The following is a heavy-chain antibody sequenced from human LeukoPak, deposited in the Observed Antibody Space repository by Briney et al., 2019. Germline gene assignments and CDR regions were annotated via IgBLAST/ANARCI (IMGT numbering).Heavy chain of an antibody. CDR2: INPNSGGT. V-gene: IGHV1-2*02. CDR1: GYTFTGYY. D-gene: IGHD2-2*01. Sequence: ASVKVSCKASGYTFTGYYMHWVRQAPGQGLEWMGWINPNSGGTNYAQKFQGRVTMTRDTSISTAYMELSRLRSDDTAVYYCARDLVWGYCSSTSCPRRQYYMDVWGKGTTVTVSS. CDR3: ARDLVWGYCSSTSCPRRQYYMDV. J-gene: IGHJ6*03.